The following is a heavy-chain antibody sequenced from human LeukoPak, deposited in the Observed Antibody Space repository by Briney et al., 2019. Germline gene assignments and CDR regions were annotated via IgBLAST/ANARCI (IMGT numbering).Heavy chain of an antibody. CDR3: AKDRTTILYYFDY. D-gene: IGHD1-1*01. V-gene: IGHV3-30*18. CDR1: GFTFSSYG. CDR2: ISYDGSNK. J-gene: IGHJ4*02. Sequence: PGSSLRLSCAASGFTFSSYGMHWVRQAPGKGLEWVAVISYDGSNKYYADSVKGRFTISRDNSKNTLYLQMNSLRAEDTAVYYCAKDRTTILYYFDYWGQGTLVTVSP.